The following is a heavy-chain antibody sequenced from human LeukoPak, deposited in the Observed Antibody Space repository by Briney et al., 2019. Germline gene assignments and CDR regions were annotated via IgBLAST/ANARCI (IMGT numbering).Heavy chain of an antibody. Sequence: PSETLSLTCAVSGYSISSGYYWSWIRQPPGKGLEWIGYIYYSGSTYYNPSLKSRVTISVDTSKNQFSLKLSSVTAADTAVYYCARGYDSGVVTHNWFDPWGQGTLVTVSS. CDR2: IYYSGST. D-gene: IGHD3-3*01. V-gene: IGHV4-30-4*08. CDR1: GYSISSGYY. J-gene: IGHJ5*02. CDR3: ARGYDSGVVTHNWFDP.